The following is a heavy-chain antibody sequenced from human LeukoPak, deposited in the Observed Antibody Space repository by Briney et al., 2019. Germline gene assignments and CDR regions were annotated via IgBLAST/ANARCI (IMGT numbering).Heavy chain of an antibody. CDR2: ISYGTT. CDR1: GGAISTYY. Sequence: PSGTLSLTCSVSGGAISTYYWNWIRQRPGQGLEWIGHISYGTTDYNPSLKSRVTISADTSKNQISLTLTSVTADDTAVYYCARDKAHTYGYYFDPWGQGTQVLVSS. J-gene: IGHJ4*02. CDR3: ARDKAHTYGYYFDP. V-gene: IGHV4-59*13. D-gene: IGHD5-18*01.